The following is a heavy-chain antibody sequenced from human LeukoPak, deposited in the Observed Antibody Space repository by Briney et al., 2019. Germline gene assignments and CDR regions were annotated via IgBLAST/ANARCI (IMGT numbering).Heavy chain of an antibody. CDR2: IKQDGSEK. V-gene: IGHV3-7*01. Sequence: GGSLRLSCAASGFTFSSYWMSWVRQAPGKGLEWVANIKQDGSEKYYVDSVKGRFTISRDNAKNSLYLQMNSLRAEDTAVYYCASLGSGSGWFPNYYYYYYMDVWGKGTTVTVSS. CDR1: GFTFSSYW. D-gene: IGHD6-19*01. J-gene: IGHJ6*03. CDR3: ASLGSGSGWFPNYYYYYYMDV.